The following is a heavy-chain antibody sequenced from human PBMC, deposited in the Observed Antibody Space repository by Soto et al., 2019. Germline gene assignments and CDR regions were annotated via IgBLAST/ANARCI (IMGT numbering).Heavy chain of an antibody. J-gene: IGHJ4*02. CDR1: GFTFSSYA. CDR3: ARPPPQVDYFDY. V-gene: IGHV3-30-3*01. Sequence: QVQLVESGGGVVQPGRSLRLSCAASGFTFSSYAMHWVRQAPGKGLEWVAVISYDGSNKYYADSVKGRFTISRDNSKNPLYLQMNSLRAEDTAVYYCARPPPQVDYFDYWGQGTLVTVSS. CDR2: ISYDGSNK.